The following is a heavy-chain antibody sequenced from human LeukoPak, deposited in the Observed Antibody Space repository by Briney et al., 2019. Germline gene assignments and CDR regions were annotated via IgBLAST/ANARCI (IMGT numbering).Heavy chain of an antibody. CDR2: IYSDAST. CDR3: ARPNYVWRTYRGAIDV. CDR1: GFTVTSNY. Sequence: GGSLRLSCAASGFTVTSNYMSWVRQAPGKGLEWVSVIYSDASTYYADSVKGRFTISRHNSKNTLYLQMNSLRTEDTAVYYCARPNYVWRTYRGAIDVWGQGTTVTVSS. J-gene: IGHJ6*02. D-gene: IGHD3-16*01. V-gene: IGHV3-53*04.